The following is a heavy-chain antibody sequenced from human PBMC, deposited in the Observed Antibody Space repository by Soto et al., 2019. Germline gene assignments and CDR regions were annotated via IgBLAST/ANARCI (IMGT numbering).Heavy chain of an antibody. Sequence: EVQLVESGGGLVQPGGSLRLSCAASGFTVSTHYMTWVRQAPGKGLEWVSVMFYGGSTYYAGSVKGRCTISRDDSENTLYRQINSLRAEDTAVYYCATTGMGITLYYYYHGMDVWGQGTTVTVSS. CDR1: GFTVSTHY. J-gene: IGHJ6*02. D-gene: IGHD3-10*01. CDR2: MFYGGST. CDR3: ATTGMGITLYYYYHGMDV. V-gene: IGHV3-66*01.